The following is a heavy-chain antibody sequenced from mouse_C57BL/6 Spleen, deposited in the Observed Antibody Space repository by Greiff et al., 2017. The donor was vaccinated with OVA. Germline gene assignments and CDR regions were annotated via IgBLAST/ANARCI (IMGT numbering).Heavy chain of an antibody. CDR3: ERDYYGSPWYFDV. CDR1: GYTFTSYW. CDR2: IDPSDSET. J-gene: IGHJ1*03. Sequence: QVQLQQPGAELVRPGSSVKLSCKASGYTFTSYWMHWVKQRPIQGLEWIGNIDPSDSETHYNQKFKDKATLTVDKSSSTAYMQLSSLTSEDSAVYYCERDYYGSPWYFDVWGTGTTVTVSS. V-gene: IGHV1-52*01. D-gene: IGHD1-1*01.